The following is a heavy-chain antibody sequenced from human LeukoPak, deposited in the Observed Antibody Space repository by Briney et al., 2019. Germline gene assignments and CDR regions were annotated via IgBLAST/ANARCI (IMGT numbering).Heavy chain of an antibody. D-gene: IGHD4-11*01. V-gene: IGHV3-74*01. Sequence: GGSLRLSCAVSGFTFSSHWMHWVRQAPGKGLVWVSRINSDGSSTAYADSVKGRFTISRDNAKNTVYLQMNSLRDEDTAVYYCVRGNTVSRMDVWGQGTTVTVSS. CDR3: VRGNTVSRMDV. CDR2: INSDGSST. J-gene: IGHJ6*02. CDR1: GFTFSSHW.